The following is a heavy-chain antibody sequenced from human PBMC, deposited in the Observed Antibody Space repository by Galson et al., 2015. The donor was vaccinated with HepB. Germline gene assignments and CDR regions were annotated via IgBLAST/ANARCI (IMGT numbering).Heavy chain of an antibody. CDR2: INHSGST. D-gene: IGHD2-15*01. Sequence: SETLSLTCAVYGGSFSGYYWSWIRQPPGKGLEWIGEINHSGSTNYNPSLKSRVTISVDTSKNQFSLKLSSVTAADTAVYYCAREWTKGGYCRGGSCRNPPVYFDYWGQGTLVTVSS. J-gene: IGHJ4*02. CDR1: GGSFSGYY. CDR3: AREWTKGGYCRGGSCRNPPVYFDY. V-gene: IGHV4-34*01.